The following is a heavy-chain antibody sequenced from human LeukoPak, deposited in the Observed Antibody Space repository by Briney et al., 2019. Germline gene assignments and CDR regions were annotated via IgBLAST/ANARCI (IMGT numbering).Heavy chain of an antibody. CDR1: GYSISSGYY. Sequence: PSETLSLTCTVSGYSISSGYYWGWIRQPPGKGLEWIGSIYHSGSTYYNPSLKSRVTISVDTSKNQFSLKLSSVTAADTAVYYCARDWTPYYMDVWGKGTTVTVSS. CDR3: ARDWTPYYMDV. V-gene: IGHV4-38-2*02. D-gene: IGHD3/OR15-3a*01. J-gene: IGHJ6*03. CDR2: IYHSGST.